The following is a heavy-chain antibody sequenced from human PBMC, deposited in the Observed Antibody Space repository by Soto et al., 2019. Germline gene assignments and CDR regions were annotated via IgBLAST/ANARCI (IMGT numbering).Heavy chain of an antibody. CDR3: ARGNSGGYLYYYYYGMDG. D-gene: IGHD6-19*01. Sequence: PSDTLSLTCTVSGGSISSSSYYWGWIRQPPGKGLEWIGSIYYSGSTYYNPSLKSRVTISVDTSKNQFSLKLSSVTAADTAVYYCARGNSGGYLYYYYYGMDGCVQGNTVTFS. CDR2: IYYSGST. J-gene: IGHJ6*02. CDR1: GGSISSSSYY. V-gene: IGHV4-39*01.